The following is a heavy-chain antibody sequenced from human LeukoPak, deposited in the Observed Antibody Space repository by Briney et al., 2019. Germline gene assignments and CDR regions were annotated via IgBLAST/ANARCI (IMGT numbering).Heavy chain of an antibody. CDR2: ISSGGGST. V-gene: IGHV3-23*01. CDR1: GFTFSRYG. J-gene: IGHJ6*03. D-gene: IGHD2-15*01. Sequence: GGALRLSCAVSGFTFSRYGMSWVRQAPGTALEWVSGISSGGGSTYYADSVKGRFTISRDNAKNSLFLQMNSLRAEDTAVYYCARVLRYCSGGNCYSGGLGYMDVWGKGTTVTISS. CDR3: ARVLRYCSGGNCYSGGLGYMDV.